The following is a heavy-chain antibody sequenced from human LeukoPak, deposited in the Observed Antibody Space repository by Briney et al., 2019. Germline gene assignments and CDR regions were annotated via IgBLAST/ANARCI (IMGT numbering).Heavy chain of an antibody. Sequence: SETLSLTCTVSGGSISSYYWSWIRQPAGKGLEWIGRIYTSGSTNYNPSLKSRVTMSVDTSKNQFSLKLSSVTAADTAVYYCARDCRSSGWYAFDIWGQGTMVTVPS. CDR1: GGSISSYY. CDR3: ARDCRSSGWYAFDI. CDR2: IYTSGST. J-gene: IGHJ3*02. D-gene: IGHD6-19*01. V-gene: IGHV4-4*07.